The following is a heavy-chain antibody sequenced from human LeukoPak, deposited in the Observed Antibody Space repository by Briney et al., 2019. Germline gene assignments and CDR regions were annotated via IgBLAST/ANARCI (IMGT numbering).Heavy chain of an antibody. CDR3: ARVRGDTAMVTDY. Sequence: SVKVSCKASGGTFSSYAISWVRQAPGQGLEWMGRVIPIFGTANYAQKFQGRVTITTDESTSTAYMELSSLRSEDTAVYYCARVRGDTAMVTDYWGQGTLVTVSS. V-gene: IGHV1-69*05. CDR1: GGTFSSYA. J-gene: IGHJ4*02. CDR2: VIPIFGTA. D-gene: IGHD5-18*01.